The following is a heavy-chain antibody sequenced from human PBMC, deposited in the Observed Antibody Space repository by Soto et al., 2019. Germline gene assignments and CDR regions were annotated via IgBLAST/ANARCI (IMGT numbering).Heavy chain of an antibody. Sequence: XATLYLTCTVSGGSISSYYWSWIRQPSGQGLEWIGRIYTSGSTNYNPSLKSRVTMSVDTSKNQFSLKLSSVTAADTAVYYCARDRVYSSGSYYYYYGMDVWGQGTTVTVSS. V-gene: IGHV4-4*07. CDR3: ARDRVYSSGSYYYYYGMDV. D-gene: IGHD3-22*01. J-gene: IGHJ6*02. CDR2: IYTSGST. CDR1: GGSISSYY.